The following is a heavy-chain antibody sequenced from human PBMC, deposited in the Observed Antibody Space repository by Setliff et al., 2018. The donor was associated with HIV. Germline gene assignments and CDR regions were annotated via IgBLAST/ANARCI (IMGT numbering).Heavy chain of an antibody. CDR1: GFTFIDFA. Sequence: PGGSLRLSCAASGFTFIDFALNWVRQAPGKGPEWVSSISSSGSYIYYARSVKGRSTISRDNARNSLYLDLNSLRAEDTALYYCARSRSTRDAFDTWGQGTMVTVS. V-gene: IGHV3-21*01. CDR3: ARSRSTRDAFDT. D-gene: IGHD1-1*01. J-gene: IGHJ3*02. CDR2: ISSSGSYI.